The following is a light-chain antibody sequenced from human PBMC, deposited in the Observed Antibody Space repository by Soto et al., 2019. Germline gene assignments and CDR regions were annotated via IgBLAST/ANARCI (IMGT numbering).Light chain of an antibody. J-gene: IGKJ5*01. CDR1: QSVSSY. Sequence: EIVLTKSPGALSLSPGERATLSCRASQSVSSYLAWYQQKPGQAPRLLIYDASNRATGIPARFSGSGSGTDFTLTISSLEPEDFAVYYCQPLSTWLSITSGQGTRLEIK. CDR3: QPLSTWLSIT. CDR2: DAS. V-gene: IGKV3-11*01.